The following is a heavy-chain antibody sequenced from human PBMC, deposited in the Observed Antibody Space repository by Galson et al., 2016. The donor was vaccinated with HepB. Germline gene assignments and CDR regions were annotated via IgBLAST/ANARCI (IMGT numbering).Heavy chain of an antibody. V-gene: IGHV3-74*01. CDR1: GFTLIGYL. Sequence: SLRLPCAASGFTLIGYLTPWVLQPPGTGLLSVSYIYADGSGKDYAASVNGRFTISRDNAKNTVYLLRNSLRAEDTAVYYCVRDNDYVMDVWGQGTTVTVSS. CDR3: VRDNDYVMDV. J-gene: IGHJ6*02. D-gene: IGHD3-16*01. CDR2: IYADGSGK.